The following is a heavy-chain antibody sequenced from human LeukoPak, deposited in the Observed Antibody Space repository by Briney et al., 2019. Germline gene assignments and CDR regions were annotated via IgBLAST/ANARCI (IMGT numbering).Heavy chain of an antibody. Sequence: PGRSLRLSCAASGVTFSSYGMHWVRQAPGKGLEWEAVISYDGSNKYYADSVKGRFTISRDNSKNTLYLQMNSLRAEDTAVYYCAKALPRYRSSTSCYPQLFDYWGQGTLVTVSS. CDR1: GVTFSSYG. D-gene: IGHD2-2*01. J-gene: IGHJ4*02. V-gene: IGHV3-30*18. CDR3: AKALPRYRSSTSCYPQLFDY. CDR2: ISYDGSNK.